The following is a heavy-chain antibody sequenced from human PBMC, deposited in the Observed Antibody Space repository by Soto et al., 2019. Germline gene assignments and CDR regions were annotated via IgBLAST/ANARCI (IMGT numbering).Heavy chain of an antibody. CDR3: VRDLDGSGSYYTDY. CDR2: TRPNNGNT. D-gene: IGHD3-10*01. CDR1: GYTFSING. V-gene: IGHV1-18*01. Sequence: GASVKVSCKASGYTFSINGINWVRQAPGQGLEWMGWTRPNNGNTKYAQNLQGRVTMTTDTSTSTAYMELRSLRPDDTAVYYCVRDLDGSGSYYTDYWGQGTLVTVSS. J-gene: IGHJ4*02.